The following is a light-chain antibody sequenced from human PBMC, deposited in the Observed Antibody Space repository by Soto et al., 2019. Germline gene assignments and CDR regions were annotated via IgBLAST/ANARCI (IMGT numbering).Light chain of an antibody. CDR1: SSNIGSNY. V-gene: IGLV1-47*01. CDR2: RNN. CDR3: AAWDYSLSGPV. J-gene: IGLJ2*01. Sequence: QSALTQPPSASGTPGQRVTISCSGRSSNIGSNYVYWYQQLPGTAPKLLIYRNNQRPSGVPDRFSGSKSGTSASLAIRGLRSEDEADYYCAAWDYSLSGPVFGGGTKLTVL.